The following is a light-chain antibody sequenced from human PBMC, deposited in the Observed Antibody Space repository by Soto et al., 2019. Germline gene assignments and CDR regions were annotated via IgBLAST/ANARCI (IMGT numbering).Light chain of an antibody. CDR2: AAS. J-gene: IGKJ1*01. CDR3: QHYYSYPWT. CDR1: QGINNY. Sequence: AIRMTQSPSSFSASPGDRVTITCRASQGINNYLAWYQQKPGKAPKLLISAASTLQTGVPSRFSGSGSGTDFTLTISYLQSEDFATYYCQHYYSYPWTFGQGTKVEIK. V-gene: IGKV1-8*01.